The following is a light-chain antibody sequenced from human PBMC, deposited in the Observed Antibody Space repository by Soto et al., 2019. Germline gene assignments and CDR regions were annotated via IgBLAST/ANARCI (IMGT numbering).Light chain of an antibody. CDR1: QSISSW. V-gene: IGKV1-5*03. J-gene: IGKJ5*01. CDR2: KAS. Sequence: DIHMTQSPSTLSASVGYRFTITCGASQSISSWLAWYQQKPGKAPKLLIYKASSLESGVPSRFRGSGSGTEFTLTISSLQPEDFETYYCQQYESLPLTFGQGTRLEIK. CDR3: QQYESLPLT.